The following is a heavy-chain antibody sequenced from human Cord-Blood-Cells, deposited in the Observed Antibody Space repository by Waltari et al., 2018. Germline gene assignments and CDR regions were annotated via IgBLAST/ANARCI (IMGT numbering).Heavy chain of an antibody. CDR1: GYTFTGYY. CDR2: INPNSGGT. D-gene: IGHD1-26*01. Sequence: QVQLVQSGAEVKKPGASVKVSCKASGYTFTGYYMHWVRQAPGQGLEWMRWINPNSGGTNYAQKCQGRVTMTRDTSISTAYMELSRLRSDDTAVYYCARLQTLVGATSIWGQGTLVTVSS. J-gene: IGHJ4*02. CDR3: ARLQTLVGATSI. V-gene: IGHV1-2*02.